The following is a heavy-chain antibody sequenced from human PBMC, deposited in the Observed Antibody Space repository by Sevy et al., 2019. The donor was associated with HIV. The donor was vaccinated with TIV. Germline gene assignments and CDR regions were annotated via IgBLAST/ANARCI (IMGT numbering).Heavy chain of an antibody. CDR1: GFAFSDHY. V-gene: IGHV3-72*01. Sequence: GGSLRLSCAASGFAFSDHYVDWVRQAPGKGLEWVGRIRNRPNRYTTEYAASVDGRFTISRDDSRHSLYLQMNSLKTEDSAVYYCVRGPNCGVGGCQQISPYCLDVWGIGATVTVS. J-gene: IGHJ6*03. CDR2: IRNRPNRYTT. CDR3: VRGPNCGVGGCQQISPYCLDV. D-gene: IGHD2-21*01.